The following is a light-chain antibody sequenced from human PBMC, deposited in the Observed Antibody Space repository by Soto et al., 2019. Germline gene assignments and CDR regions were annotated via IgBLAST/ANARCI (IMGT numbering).Light chain of an antibody. Sequence: DIQMTQSPSTLSASVGDRVTTTCRASQSASTFLAWYQQKPGQAPKLLIYDASTLQSGVPSRFSASGSGTEFTLTISSLQPDDFATYYCQQYNSYWTFGQGTKVDIK. CDR3: QQYNSYWT. CDR1: QSASTF. V-gene: IGKV1-5*01. J-gene: IGKJ1*01. CDR2: DAS.